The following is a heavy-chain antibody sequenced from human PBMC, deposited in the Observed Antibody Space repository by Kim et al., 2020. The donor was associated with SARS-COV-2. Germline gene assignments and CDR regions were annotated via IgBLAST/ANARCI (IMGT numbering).Heavy chain of an antibody. V-gene: IGHV3-23*01. CDR1: GFTFSSYA. J-gene: IGHJ4*02. D-gene: IGHD3-16*02. CDR3: AKDGNYDYVWGSYPHSYYFDY. CDR2: ISGSGGST. Sequence: GGSLRLSCAASGFTFSSYAMSWVRQAPGKGLEWVSAISGSGGSTYYADSVKGRFTISRDNSKNTLYLQMNSLRAEDTAVYYCAKDGNYDYVWGSYPHSYYFDYWGQGTLVTVSS.